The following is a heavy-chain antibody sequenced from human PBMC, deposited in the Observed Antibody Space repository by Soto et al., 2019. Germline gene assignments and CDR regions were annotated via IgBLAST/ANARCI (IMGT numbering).Heavy chain of an antibody. J-gene: IGHJ6*02. V-gene: IGHV3-11*06. CDR2: ISSSSGYT. D-gene: IGHD3-10*01. Sequence: QVQLVESGGGLVKPGGSLRLSCAASGFTFSDYYMSWIRQAPGRGRGWVSYISSSSGYTNKQDSVKGRFTVSGDNAKNSLDLQMNSLRAEDTAVYYCARVPYYFGSGTDYGMDVWGQGTTVTVAS. CDR3: ARVPYYFGSGTDYGMDV. CDR1: GFTFSDYY.